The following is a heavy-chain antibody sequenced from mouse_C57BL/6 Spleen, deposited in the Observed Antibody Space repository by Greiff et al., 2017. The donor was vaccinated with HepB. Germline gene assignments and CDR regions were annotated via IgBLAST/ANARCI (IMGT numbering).Heavy chain of an antibody. CDR1: GYTFTSYT. CDR3: AREDSDY. CDR2: INPSSGYT. Sequence: QVQLKQSGAELARPGASVKMSCKASGYTFTSYTMHWVKQRPGQGLEWIGYINPSSGYTKYNQKFKDKATLTADKSSSTAYMQLSSLTSEDAAVYYGAREDSDYWGQGTTLTFSS. J-gene: IGHJ2*01. V-gene: IGHV1-4*01.